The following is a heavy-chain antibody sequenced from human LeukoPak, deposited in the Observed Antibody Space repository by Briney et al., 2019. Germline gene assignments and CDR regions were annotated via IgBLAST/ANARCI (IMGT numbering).Heavy chain of an antibody. J-gene: IGHJ5*02. CDR2: INHSGST. D-gene: IGHD3-10*01. CDR1: GGSFSGYY. CDR3: ARASKGTGITMVRGVFNWFDP. Sequence: PSETLSLTCAVYGGSFSGYYWSWIRQPPGKGLEWIGEINHSGSTNYNPSLKSRVTISVDTSKNQFSLKLSSVTAADTAVYYCARASKGTGITMVRGVFNWFDPWGQGTLVTVPS. V-gene: IGHV4-34*01.